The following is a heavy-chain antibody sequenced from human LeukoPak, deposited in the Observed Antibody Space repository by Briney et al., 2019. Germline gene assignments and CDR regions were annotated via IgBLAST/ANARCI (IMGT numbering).Heavy chain of an antibody. CDR1: GGSISSYY. CDR2: IYYSGST. D-gene: IGHD3-22*01. J-gene: IGHJ6*02. V-gene: IGHV4-59*12. Sequence: SETLSLTCTVSGGSISSYYWSWIRQPPGKGLEWIGYIYYSGSTNYNPSLKSRVTISVDRSKNQFSLKLSSVTAADTAVYYCARDRGRYYDSSGPDQYYYYYYGMDVWGQGTTVTVSS. CDR3: ARDRGRYYDSSGPDQYYYYYYGMDV.